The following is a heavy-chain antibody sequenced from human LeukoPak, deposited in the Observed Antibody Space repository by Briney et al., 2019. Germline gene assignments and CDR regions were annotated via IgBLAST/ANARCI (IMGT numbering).Heavy chain of an antibody. CDR2: LYNTGNT. CDR3: ARLTADGRLYFVD. Sequence: PGGSLRLSCAVSEFSFSNFGLSWVRQAPGKGLEWVSTLYNTGNTYYANSVKGRFSISRDNSKNTLFLQMNSLRAEDTAVYYCARLTADGRLYFVDWGPGTLVTVSS. V-gene: IGHV3-23*05. D-gene: IGHD6-13*01. CDR1: EFSFSNFG. J-gene: IGHJ4*02.